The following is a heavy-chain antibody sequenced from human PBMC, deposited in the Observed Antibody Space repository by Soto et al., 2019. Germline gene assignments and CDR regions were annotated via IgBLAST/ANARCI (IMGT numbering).Heavy chain of an antibody. V-gene: IGHV4-59*11. CDR2: IFSSGNT. CDR1: DAPISGHY. CDR3: ARGRGELDQ. J-gene: IGHJ5*02. Sequence: QVHLQESGPRLVKPSETVSLTCAVSDAPISGHYWSWIRQPPGKGLEWIGYIFSSGNTNYNPSLKSRVSISVDTSKNQISLKLGSVTAADTAVYYCARGRGELDQWGQGTLVTVSS. D-gene: IGHD3-16*01.